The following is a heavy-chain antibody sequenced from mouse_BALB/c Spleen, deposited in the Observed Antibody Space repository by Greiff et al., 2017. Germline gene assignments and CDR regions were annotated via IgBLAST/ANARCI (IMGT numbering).Heavy chain of an antibody. J-gene: IGHJ3*01. CDR2: ILPGSGST. D-gene: IGHD2-4*01. CDR3: ASQGIGRLRRGFAY. CDR1: GYTFSSYW. Sequence: QVQLQQSGAELMKPGASVKISCKATGYTFSSYWIEWVKQRPGHGLEWIGEILPGSGSTNYNEKFKGKATFTADTSSNTAYMQLSSLTSEDSAVYYCASQGIGRLRRGFAYWGQGTLVTVSA. V-gene: IGHV1-9*01.